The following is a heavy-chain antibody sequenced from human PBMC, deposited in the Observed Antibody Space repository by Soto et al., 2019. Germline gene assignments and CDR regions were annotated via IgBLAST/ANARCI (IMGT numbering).Heavy chain of an antibody. Sequence: PGGSLRLSCVASGFTFSDYYMSWIRQAPGKGLEWVSYISSSSSYTNYADSVKGRFTISRDNAKNSLYLKMNSLRAEDTAVYYCERGKLGGYSSSWYWFDPWGQGTLVTAPQ. J-gene: IGHJ5*02. V-gene: IGHV3-11*06. D-gene: IGHD6-13*01. CDR1: GFTFSDYY. CDR2: ISSSSSYT. CDR3: ERGKLGGYSSSWYWFDP.